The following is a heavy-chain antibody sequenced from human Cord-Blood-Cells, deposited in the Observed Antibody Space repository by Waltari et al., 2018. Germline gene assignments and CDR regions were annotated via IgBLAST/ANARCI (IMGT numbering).Heavy chain of an antibody. D-gene: IGHD2-2*01. CDR3: ARDKEYQLLQGDNAFDI. CDR1: GGSISSYY. V-gene: IGHV4-59*01. J-gene: IGHJ3*02. CDR2: IYYSGST. Sequence: QVQLQESGPGLVKPSETLSLTCTVSGGSISSYYWSWIRQPPGKGLEWIGYIYYSGSTNYNPSLRRRVTISVDTSKNQSSLKLSSVTAADTAVYYCARDKEYQLLQGDNAFDIWGQGTMVTVSS.